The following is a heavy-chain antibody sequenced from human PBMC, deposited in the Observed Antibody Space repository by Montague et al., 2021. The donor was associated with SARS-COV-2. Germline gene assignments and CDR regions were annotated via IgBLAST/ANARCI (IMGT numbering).Heavy chain of an antibody. CDR1: GFTFTSYS. CDR2: VSFNGAKQ. D-gene: IGHD1-1*01. CDR3: ARVKTGPYVPIDF. V-gene: IGHV3-30*04. Sequence: SLRLSCAASGFTFTSYSMHWVRQAPGKGLEWLAIVSFNGAKQYYADSVNGRFTISRDNSKNTLFQQMNSLRAEDTAVYFCARVKTGPYVPIDFWGQGTLVTVSS. J-gene: IGHJ4*02.